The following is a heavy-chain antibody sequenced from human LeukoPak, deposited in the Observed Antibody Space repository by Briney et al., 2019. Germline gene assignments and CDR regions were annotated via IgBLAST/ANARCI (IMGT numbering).Heavy chain of an antibody. Sequence: SETLSLTCTVSGGSISSGSYYWSWIRQPAGKGLEWIGRIYTSGSTNYNPSLKSRVTISVDTSKNQFSLKLSSVTAADTAVYYCARGLPPRGWGQGTLVTVSS. V-gene: IGHV4-61*02. CDR1: GGSISSGSYY. CDR2: IYTSGST. D-gene: IGHD3-16*01. CDR3: ARGLPPRG. J-gene: IGHJ4*02.